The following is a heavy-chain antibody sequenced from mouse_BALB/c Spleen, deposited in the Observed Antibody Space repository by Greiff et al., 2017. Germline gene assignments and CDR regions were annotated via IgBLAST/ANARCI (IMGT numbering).Heavy chain of an antibody. J-gene: IGHJ3*01. CDR2: IDPANGNT. V-gene: IGHV14-3*02. CDR3: ASSFAY. CDR1: GFNIKDTY. Sequence: EMKLMESGAELVKPGASVKLSCTASGFNIKDTYMHWVKQRPEQGLEWIGRIDPANGNTKYDPKFQGKATITADTSSNTAYLQLSSLTSEDTAVYYCASSFAYWGQGTLVTVSA.